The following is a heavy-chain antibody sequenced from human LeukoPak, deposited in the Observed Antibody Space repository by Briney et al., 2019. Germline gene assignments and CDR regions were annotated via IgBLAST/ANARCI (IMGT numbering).Heavy chain of an antibody. CDR2: IYYSGST. Sequence: PSETLSLTCTVSGGSISSSSYYWGWIRQPPGKGLEGIGSIYYSGSTYYNPSLKSRVTISVDTSKYQFSLKLSSVTAPDTAVYYCARALPPRQYSSGWLLNYYYYYYMDVWGKGTTVTVSS. CDR3: ARALPPRQYSSGWLLNYYYYYYMDV. V-gene: IGHV4-39*07. J-gene: IGHJ6*03. CDR1: GGSISSSSYY. D-gene: IGHD6-19*01.